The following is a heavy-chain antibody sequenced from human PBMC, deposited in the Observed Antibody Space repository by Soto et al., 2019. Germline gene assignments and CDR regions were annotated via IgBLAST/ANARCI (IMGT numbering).Heavy chain of an antibody. CDR1: GFTFGDYA. J-gene: IGHJ6*02. CDR3: TTSSSSSYYYYGMDV. Sequence: GGSLRLSCTASGFTFGDYAMSWFRRAPGKGLEWVGFIRSKAYGGTTEYAASVKGRFTISRDDSKSIAYLQMNSLKTEDTAVYYCTTSSSSSYYYYGMDVWGQGTTVTVSS. CDR2: IRSKAYGGTT. V-gene: IGHV3-49*03. D-gene: IGHD6-6*01.